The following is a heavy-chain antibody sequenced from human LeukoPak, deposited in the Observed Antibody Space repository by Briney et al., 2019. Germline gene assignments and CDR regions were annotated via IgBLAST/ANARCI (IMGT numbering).Heavy chain of an antibody. V-gene: IGHV3-21*01. CDR3: ARDRRGYDASGHYYRHFDF. D-gene: IGHD3-22*01. J-gene: IGHJ4*02. Sequence: GGSLRLSCEASGFAFSGYAMSWVRQAPGKGLEYVSSIISSSLDIEYAESVKGRFTISRDNAKKFLYLQMNSLRAEDTAVYYCARDRRGYDASGHYYRHFDFWGQGTLVSVSS. CDR1: GFAFSGYA. CDR2: IISSSLDI.